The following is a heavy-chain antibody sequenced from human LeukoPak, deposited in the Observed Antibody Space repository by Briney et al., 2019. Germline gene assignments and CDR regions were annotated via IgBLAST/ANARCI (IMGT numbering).Heavy chain of an antibody. CDR1: GFTFRSYS. CDR2: ISTGSTYI. Sequence: GGSLRLSCAASGFTFRSYSINWVRQGPGKGLEWVSSISTGSTYIYYADSVKGRFTVSRDNAKNSLYLQMNSLRAEDTAVYYCARDLAGTGLSVFDLWGQETMVTVSS. V-gene: IGHV3-21*01. CDR3: ARDLAGTGLSVFDL. D-gene: IGHD1-1*01. J-gene: IGHJ3*01.